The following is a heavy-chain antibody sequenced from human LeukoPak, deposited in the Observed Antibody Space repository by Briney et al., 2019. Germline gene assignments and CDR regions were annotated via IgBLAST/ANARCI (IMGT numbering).Heavy chain of an antibody. Sequence: SETLSLTCTVSGGSISSYYWSWIRQPPGKGLEWIGYIYYSGSTNYNPSLKSRVTISVDTSKNQFSLKLSSVTAADTAVYYCARGPYYYGSGSSNFDYWGQGTLVTVSS. D-gene: IGHD3-10*01. CDR3: ARGPYYYGSGSSNFDY. J-gene: IGHJ4*02. CDR2: IYYSGST. CDR1: GGSISSYY. V-gene: IGHV4-59*01.